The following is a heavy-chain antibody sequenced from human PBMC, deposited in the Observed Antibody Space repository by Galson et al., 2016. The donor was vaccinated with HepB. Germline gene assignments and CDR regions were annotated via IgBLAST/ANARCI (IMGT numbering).Heavy chain of an antibody. CDR3: ARDKSSGYSDAFDM. J-gene: IGHJ3*02. Sequence: SLRLSCAASGFTLSSYRINWVRQAPGKGLEWVSSISRGGTYKYYAASVEGRFTISRDNAKNSLYLQMNSLRAEDTAVYFCARDKSSGYSDAFDMWGQGTMVTVSS. CDR1: GFTLSSYR. CDR2: ISRGGTYK. V-gene: IGHV3-21*01. D-gene: IGHD3-22*01.